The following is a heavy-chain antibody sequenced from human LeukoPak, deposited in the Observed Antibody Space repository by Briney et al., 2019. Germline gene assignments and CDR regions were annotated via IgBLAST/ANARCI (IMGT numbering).Heavy chain of an antibody. CDR1: GGSIGSDTYY. V-gene: IGHV4-31*03. CDR3: ARSVAISSGYYDFDY. D-gene: IGHD3-22*01. Sequence: PSQTLSLTCTVSGGSIGSDTYYWSWIRQHPGKGLEWIGYIYYSGSTYYNPSLESRVSISVDTSKKQFSLRLSSVTAADTAVYYCARSVAISSGYYDFDYWGQGTLVTVSS. CDR2: IYYSGST. J-gene: IGHJ4*02.